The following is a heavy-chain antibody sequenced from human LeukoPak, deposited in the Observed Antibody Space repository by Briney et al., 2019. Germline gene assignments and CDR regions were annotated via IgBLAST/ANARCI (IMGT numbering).Heavy chain of an antibody. D-gene: IGHD5-18*01. J-gene: IGHJ3*02. Sequence: GGSLRLSCAASGFTFINYAMSWVRQAPGKGLEWVSYISSSSSTIYYADSVKGRFTISRDNAKNSLYLQMNSLRAEDTAVYYCARGVRYSYGYGEWAFDIWGQGTMVTVSS. CDR3: ARGVRYSYGYGEWAFDI. CDR2: ISSSSSTI. CDR1: GFTFINYA. V-gene: IGHV3-48*04.